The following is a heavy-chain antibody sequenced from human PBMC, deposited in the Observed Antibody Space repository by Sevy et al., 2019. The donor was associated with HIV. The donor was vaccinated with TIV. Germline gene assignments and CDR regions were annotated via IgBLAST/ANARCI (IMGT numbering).Heavy chain of an antibody. CDR2: INSDGSST. V-gene: IGHV3-74*01. Sequence: GGSLRLSCAASGFTFSSYWMHWVRQAPGKGLVWVSRINSDGSSTSYADSVKGRFTISRDSAKNTLYLQMNSLRAEDTAVYYCARGRYYDFWSGPRYGMDVWGQGTTVTVSS. CDR1: GFTFSSYW. J-gene: IGHJ6*02. D-gene: IGHD3-3*01. CDR3: ARGRYYDFWSGPRYGMDV.